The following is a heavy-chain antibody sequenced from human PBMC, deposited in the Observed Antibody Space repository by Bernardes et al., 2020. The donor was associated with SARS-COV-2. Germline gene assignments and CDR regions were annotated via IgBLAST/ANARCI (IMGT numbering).Heavy chain of an antibody. CDR3: ARGARISMIVVVMPQAAFDI. V-gene: IGHV4-34*01. D-gene: IGHD3-22*01. CDR2: MNHSGST. CDR1: GGSFRGYY. J-gene: IGHJ3*02. Sequence: LSLTCDVYGGSFRGYYWSWIRQPPGKGLEWIGEMNHSGSTNYNPSLKSRVTISVDSSKNQFSLKLNSVTAADTAVYYCARGARISMIVVVMPQAAFDIWGQGTTVTVSS.